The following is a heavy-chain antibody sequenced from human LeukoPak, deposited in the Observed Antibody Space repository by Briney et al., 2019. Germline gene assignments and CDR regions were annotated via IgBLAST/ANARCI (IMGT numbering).Heavy chain of an antibody. CDR2: IYYSGST. CDR3: ASDPGDTVTQALDY. J-gene: IGHJ4*02. D-gene: IGHD4-17*01. Sequence: SETLSLTCTVSGGSISSYYWSWIRQPPGKGLEWIGYIYYSGSTNYNPSLKSRVTISVDTSKNQFSLKLSSVTAADTAVYYCASDPGDTVTQALDYWGQGTLVTVSS. V-gene: IGHV4-59*12. CDR1: GGSISSYY.